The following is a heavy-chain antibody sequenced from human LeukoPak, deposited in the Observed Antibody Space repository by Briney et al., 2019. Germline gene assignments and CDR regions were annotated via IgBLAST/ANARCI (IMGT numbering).Heavy chain of an antibody. V-gene: IGHV4-34*01. Sequence: PSETLSLTCAVYGGSFSGYYWSWIRQPPGKGLEWIGEINHSGSTNYNPSLKSRVTISVDTSKNQFSLKLSSVTAADTAVYYCARGPRLRYFDWLGGLWFDPWGQGTLVTVSS. CDR2: INHSGST. CDR1: GGSFSGYY. J-gene: IGHJ5*02. D-gene: IGHD3-9*01. CDR3: ARGPRLRYFDWLGGLWFDP.